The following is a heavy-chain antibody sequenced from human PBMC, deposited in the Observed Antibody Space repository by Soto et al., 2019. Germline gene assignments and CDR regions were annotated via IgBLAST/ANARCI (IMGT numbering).Heavy chain of an antibody. Sequence: GASVKVSCKASGYTLTSYYMHWVRQAPGQGLEWMGIINPSGGSTSYAQKFQGRVTMTRDTSTSTVYMELSSLRSEDTAVYYCARSGYSEYYFDYWGQGTLVTVSS. V-gene: IGHV1-46*01. J-gene: IGHJ4*02. CDR1: GYTLTSYY. CDR3: ARSGYSEYYFDY. D-gene: IGHD3-3*01. CDR2: INPSGGST.